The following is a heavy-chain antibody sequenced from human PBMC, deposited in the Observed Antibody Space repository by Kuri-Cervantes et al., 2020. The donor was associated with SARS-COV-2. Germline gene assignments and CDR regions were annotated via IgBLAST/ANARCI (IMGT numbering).Heavy chain of an antibody. CDR3: ENAYGMGVLVD. J-gene: IGHJ4*02. CDR2: ISGSGDNT. CDR1: RFTFINSA. Sequence: GGSLRLSCEASRFTFINSAMSWVRQAPGKGLEWVSGISGSGDNTYYAYSVKGRFTISRDNFKNTVYLQMNSLRAEDTAVYYYENAYGMGVLVDWGQGILVTVSS. V-gene: IGHV3-23*01. D-gene: IGHD2-21*01.